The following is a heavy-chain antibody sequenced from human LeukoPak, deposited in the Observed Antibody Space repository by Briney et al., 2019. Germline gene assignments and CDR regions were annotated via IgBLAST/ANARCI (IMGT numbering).Heavy chain of an antibody. V-gene: IGHV3-11*01. J-gene: IGHJ6*02. CDR1: GFTFSDYY. CDR2: ISSSGRTI. CDR3: ARPHPHSYCGMDV. Sequence: GGSLRLSCAASGFTFSDYYMSWIRQAPGKGLEWVSYISSSGRTIYYADSVKGRSTISRDNAKNSLYLQMNSLRAEDTAVYYCARPHPHSYCGMDVWGQGTTVTVSS.